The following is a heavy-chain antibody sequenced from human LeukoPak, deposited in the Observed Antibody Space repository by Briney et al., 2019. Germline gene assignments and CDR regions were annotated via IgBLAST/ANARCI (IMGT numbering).Heavy chain of an antibody. J-gene: IGHJ4*02. D-gene: IGHD3-10*01. CDR1: GFTFSSYA. CDR3: ATGITMVRGVPPYYFDY. Sequence: GESLKISCAASGFTFSSYAMSWVRQAPGKGLEWVSAISGSGGSTYYADSVKGRFTISRDNSKNTLYLQMNSLRAEDTAVYYCATGITMVRGVPPYYFDYWGQGTLVTVSS. CDR2: ISGSGGST. V-gene: IGHV3-23*01.